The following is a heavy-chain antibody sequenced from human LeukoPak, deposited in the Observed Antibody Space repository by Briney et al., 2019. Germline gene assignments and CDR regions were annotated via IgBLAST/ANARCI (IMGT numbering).Heavy chain of an antibody. Sequence: ASVKVSCKASGYTFTSYDINWVRQATGQGLEWMGWMNPNSGNTGYAQKFQGRVTMTRNTSISTAYMELSSLRSEDTAVYYCARRPSKYDSSGYYYYYYGMDVWGQGTTVTVPS. V-gene: IGHV1-8*01. D-gene: IGHD3-22*01. CDR2: MNPNSGNT. CDR3: ARRPSKYDSSGYYYYYYGMDV. CDR1: GYTFTSYD. J-gene: IGHJ6*02.